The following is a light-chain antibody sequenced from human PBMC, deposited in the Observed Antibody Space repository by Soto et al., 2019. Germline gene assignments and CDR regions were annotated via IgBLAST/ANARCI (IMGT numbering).Light chain of an antibody. Sequence: DFQMTQSPSSLSASVGDRVTITCRASQDISDHLAWYQHKPGKVPELLIYEASTLQSGVTSRFSGGGSETDFTLTISSLQPEDVATYYCQKYNRTPRTFGQGTKVELK. CDR2: EAS. J-gene: IGKJ1*01. V-gene: IGKV1-27*01. CDR1: QDISDH. CDR3: QKYNRTPRT.